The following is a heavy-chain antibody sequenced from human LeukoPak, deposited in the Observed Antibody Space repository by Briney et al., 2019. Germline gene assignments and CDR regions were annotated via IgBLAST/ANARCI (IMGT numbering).Heavy chain of an antibody. D-gene: IGHD1-26*01. CDR3: ARDWEFGELGY. CDR2: INSDGSST. V-gene: IGHV3-74*01. Sequence: GGSLRLSCAASGFTFSSYWMHWVRQAPGKGLEWVSRINSDGSSTSYADSVKGRFTISRDNAKNTLYLQMNSLRAEDTAVYYCARDWEFGELGYWGQGTLVTVSS. CDR1: GFTFSSYW. J-gene: IGHJ4*02.